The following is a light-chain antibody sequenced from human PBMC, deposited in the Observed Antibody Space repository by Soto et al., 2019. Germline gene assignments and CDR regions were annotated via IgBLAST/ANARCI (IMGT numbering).Light chain of an antibody. Sequence: EMVLTQSPATLSLSPGDRATLSCRASQSVGRYLAWYQQRPGQAPRLLIYSASRRATGIPDRFDASGSATDFTLTISRLEPEDFAVYYCHQYGSSPLTFGGGTKVEI. J-gene: IGKJ4*01. CDR2: SAS. CDR1: QSVGRY. V-gene: IGKV3-20*01. CDR3: HQYGSSPLT.